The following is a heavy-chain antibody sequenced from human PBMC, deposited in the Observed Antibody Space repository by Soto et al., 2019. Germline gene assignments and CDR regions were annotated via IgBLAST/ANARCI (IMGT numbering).Heavy chain of an antibody. CDR2: IYYSGST. Sequence: PSETLSLTCTVSGGSVSSGSYYWSWIRQPPGKGLEWIGYIYYSGSTNYNPSLKSRVTISVDTSKNQFSLKLSSVTAADTAVYYCARYDGKPKYQLLYGPYYYYGMDVWGQGTTVTVSS. CDR3: ARYDGKPKYQLLYGPYYYYGMDV. J-gene: IGHJ6*02. V-gene: IGHV4-61*01. D-gene: IGHD2-2*02. CDR1: GGSVSSGSYY.